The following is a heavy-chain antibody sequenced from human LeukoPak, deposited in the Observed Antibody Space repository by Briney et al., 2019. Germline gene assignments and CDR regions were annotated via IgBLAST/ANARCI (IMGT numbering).Heavy chain of an antibody. D-gene: IGHD7-27*01. CDR2: IYSTGTT. J-gene: IGHJ4*02. Sequence: SETLSLTCAVSGGSIRNSSFYWGWIRQPPGKGLEWIASIYSTGTTYYNPSIKSRITIFVDTSKNQVSLKLSSVTAADTAVYYCAINWVYFDYWGQGTLVTVSS. CDR3: AINWVYFDY. V-gene: IGHV4-39*01. CDR1: GGSIRNSSFY.